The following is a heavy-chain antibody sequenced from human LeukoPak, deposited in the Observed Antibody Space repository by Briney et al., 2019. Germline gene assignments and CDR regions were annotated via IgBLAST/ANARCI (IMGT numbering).Heavy chain of an antibody. Sequence: ASVKVSCKASGYTFTSYGISWVRQAPGQGLEWMGWISAYNGKTSYAQKLQGRVTMTTDTYTSTAYMELRSLRSDDTAVYYCARDTNGDYYSSGSYSYWGQGTLVTVSS. J-gene: IGHJ4*02. CDR1: GYTFTSYG. CDR2: ISAYNGKT. CDR3: ARDTNGDYYSSGSYSY. D-gene: IGHD3-10*01. V-gene: IGHV1-18*01.